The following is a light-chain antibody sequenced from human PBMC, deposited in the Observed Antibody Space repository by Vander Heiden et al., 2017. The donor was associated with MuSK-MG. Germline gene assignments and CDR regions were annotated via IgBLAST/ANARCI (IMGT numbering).Light chain of an antibody. Sequence: EIVLTQSPATLSLSPGERATLSCRASQSVSSYLAWYQQKPGQAPRLLIYDASNRANGIPDRFSGSGSETDFTLTSNSREPEDFAVYYGQQRSTWPTFGQGTRLEIK. CDR3: QQRSTWPT. J-gene: IGKJ5*01. CDR2: DAS. CDR1: QSVSSY. V-gene: IGKV3-11*01.